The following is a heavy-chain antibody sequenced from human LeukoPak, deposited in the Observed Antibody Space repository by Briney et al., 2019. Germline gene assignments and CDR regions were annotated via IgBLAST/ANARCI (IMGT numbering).Heavy chain of an antibody. CDR3: ARGWVVGVPPGWFDP. CDR2: INHSGST. J-gene: IGHJ5*02. Sequence: KPSETLSLTCAVYGGSFSGYYWSWIRQPPGKGLEWIGEINHSGSTNYNPSLKSRVTISVDTFKKQFSLKLRSVTAADTAVYHCARGWVVGVPPGWFDPWGQGTLVTVSS. CDR1: GGSFSGYY. D-gene: IGHD1-26*01. V-gene: IGHV4-34*01.